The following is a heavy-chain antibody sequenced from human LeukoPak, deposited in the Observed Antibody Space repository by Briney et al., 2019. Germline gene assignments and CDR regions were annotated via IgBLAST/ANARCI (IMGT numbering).Heavy chain of an antibody. CDR1: GFTFSSYS. V-gene: IGHV3-48*01. J-gene: IGHJ4*02. D-gene: IGHD4-17*01. CDR2: ISSSSSTI. CDR3: ARNAAVTSYYYFDY. Sequence: GGSLRLSCAASGFTFSSYSMNWVRQAPGKGLEWVSYISSSSSTIYYADSVKGRFTISRDNAKNSLYLQMNSLRAEDTAVYYGARNAAVTSYYYFDYWGQGSLITVSS.